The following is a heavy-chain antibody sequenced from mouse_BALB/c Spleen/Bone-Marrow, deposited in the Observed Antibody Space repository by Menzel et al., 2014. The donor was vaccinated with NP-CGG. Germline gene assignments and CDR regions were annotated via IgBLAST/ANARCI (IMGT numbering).Heavy chain of an antibody. V-gene: IGHV1-67*01. Sequence: QVQLQQSGPELVRPGVSVKISCKGFGYTFTGYAIHWVKQSHAKTLEWIGVISSYSGNTNYNQKFKGRATMTVDKSSSTAYMELARLTSKDSAIYYCASTAGTQYDYFAYWGQGTTLTVSS. CDR3: ASTAGTQYDYFAY. CDR1: GYTFTGYA. CDR2: ISSYSGNT. J-gene: IGHJ2*01. D-gene: IGHD1-2*01.